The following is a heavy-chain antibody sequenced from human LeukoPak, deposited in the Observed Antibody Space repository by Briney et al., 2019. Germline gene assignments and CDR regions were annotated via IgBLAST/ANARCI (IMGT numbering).Heavy chain of an antibody. D-gene: IGHD4-17*01. CDR2: IDHSGST. Sequence: SETLSLTCAVYGGSFSGFYWNWIRQPPGKGLEWIGEIDHSGSTNYNPSLKSRVTISVDRANNQFSLKLSSVTAADTAVYYCARLGYGDYPQHWGQGTLVTVSS. CDR1: GGSFSGFY. V-gene: IGHV4-34*01. J-gene: IGHJ1*01. CDR3: ARLGYGDYPQH.